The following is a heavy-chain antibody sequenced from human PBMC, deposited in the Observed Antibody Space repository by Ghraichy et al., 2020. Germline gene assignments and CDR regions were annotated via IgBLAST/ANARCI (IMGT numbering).Heavy chain of an antibody. CDR3: TTYGFSLKAGLDY. CDR1: GLTFKNAW. D-gene: IGHD6-19*01. Sequence: GGSLRLSCAASGLTFKNAWMSWVRQAPGKGLEWVGRVKSKTDGGTTDYAAPVKGRFTISRDDSKNTLYLQVNSLKTEDTAVYYCTTYGFSLKAGLDYWGQGTLVTVSS. J-gene: IGHJ4*02. V-gene: IGHV3-15*01. CDR2: VKSKTDGGTT.